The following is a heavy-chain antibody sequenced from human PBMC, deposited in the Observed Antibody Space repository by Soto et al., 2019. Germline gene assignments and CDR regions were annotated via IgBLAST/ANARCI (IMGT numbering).Heavy chain of an antibody. D-gene: IGHD2-15*01. CDR3: ARDPVSVAAAVNWFDP. CDR2: IWYDGSNK. V-gene: IGHV3-33*01. Sequence: GGSLRLSCAASGFTFSSYGMHWVRQAPGKGLEWVAVIWYDGSNKYYADSVKGRFTISRDNSKNTLYLQMNSLRAEDTAVYYCARDPVSVAAAVNWFDPWGQGTLVTVSS. CDR1: GFTFSSYG. J-gene: IGHJ5*02.